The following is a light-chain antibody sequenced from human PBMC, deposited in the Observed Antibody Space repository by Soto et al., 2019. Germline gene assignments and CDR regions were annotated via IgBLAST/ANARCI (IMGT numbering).Light chain of an antibody. CDR3: QHYNSYSST. CDR2: DAS. J-gene: IGKJ1*01. CDR1: RSISDW. V-gene: IGKV1-5*01. Sequence: DIQMAHGPCILSASGGVRITITCRASRSISDWLAWYQQKPGKAPELLIFDASNLKSGVPSRFSGSGSGTEFTLTISSLQPDDFATYYCQHYNSYSSTFGQGTKVDIK.